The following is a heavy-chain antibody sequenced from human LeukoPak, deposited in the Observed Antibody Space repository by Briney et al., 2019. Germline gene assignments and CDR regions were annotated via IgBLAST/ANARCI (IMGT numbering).Heavy chain of an antibody. CDR2: ISLSGTTI. CDR3: ARVGVGTVTTWDY. D-gene: IGHD4-17*01. Sequence: GGSLRLSCAASGFTFSNYEMNWVRQAPGKGLEWVSYISLSGTTIYYADSVKGRFTISRDNAKNSLYLQMNSLRAEDTAVYYCARVGVGTVTTWDYWGQGALVTVSS. J-gene: IGHJ4*02. V-gene: IGHV3-48*03. CDR1: GFTFSNYE.